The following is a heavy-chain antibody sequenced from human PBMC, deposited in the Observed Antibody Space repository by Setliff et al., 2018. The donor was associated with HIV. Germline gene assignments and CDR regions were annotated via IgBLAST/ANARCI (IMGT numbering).Heavy chain of an antibody. V-gene: IGHV3-7*03. J-gene: IGHJ6*03. CDR2: IKQDGSEN. CDR3: VRTGLGLREVLSPGV. CDR1: GSSFSNYW. D-gene: IGHD3-10*01. Sequence: GRSLRLSCAASGSSFSNYWMSWVRQAPGKGPEWVANIKQDGSENYYVESVKGRFTISRDNAKNSLYLQMNSLRVEDTAVYYCVRTGLGLREVLSPGVWGTGTTVTVS.